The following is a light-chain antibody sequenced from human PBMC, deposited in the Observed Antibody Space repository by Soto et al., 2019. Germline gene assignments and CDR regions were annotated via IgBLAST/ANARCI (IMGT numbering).Light chain of an antibody. CDR2: DVT. CDR1: SSDIGGYNY. J-gene: IGLJ1*01. V-gene: IGLV2-11*01. CDR3: CSYAGSFVYV. Sequence: QSVLTQHRSVSGSPGQSVTISCTGSSSDIGGYNYVSWYQQNPGKAPKLMIYDVTNRPSGVPVRFSGSKSGNTASLTISGLQAEDEADYYCCSYAGSFVYVFGIGTKVTVL.